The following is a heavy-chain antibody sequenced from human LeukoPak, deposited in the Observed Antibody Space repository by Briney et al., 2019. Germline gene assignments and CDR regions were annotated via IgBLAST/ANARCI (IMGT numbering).Heavy chain of an antibody. CDR2: GDYSGGT. D-gene: IGHD5-18*01. Sequence: SETLSLTCTVSSDFFSSVTDYWAWIRQPPGKGLEWIASGDYSGGTYYNPSLKSRVTISVDRSKNQFSLKLSSVTAADTAVYYCAREREHINVDTAMVYYFDYWGQGTLVTVSS. CDR1: SDFFSSVTDY. J-gene: IGHJ4*02. CDR3: AREREHINVDTAMVYYFDY. V-gene: IGHV4-39*07.